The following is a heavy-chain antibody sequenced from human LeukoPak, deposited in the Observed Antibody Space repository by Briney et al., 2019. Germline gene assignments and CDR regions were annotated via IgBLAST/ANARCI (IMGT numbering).Heavy chain of an antibody. CDR3: ARWYSGSYRIDY. D-gene: IGHD1-26*01. Sequence: SQTLSLTCTVSGGSISSGGYYWSWIRQHPGKGPEWIGYSYYSGSTYYNPSLKSRVTISVDTSKNQFSLKLSSVTAADTAVYYCARWYSGSYRIDYWGQGTLVTVSS. CDR2: SYYSGST. V-gene: IGHV4-31*03. J-gene: IGHJ4*02. CDR1: GGSISSGGYY.